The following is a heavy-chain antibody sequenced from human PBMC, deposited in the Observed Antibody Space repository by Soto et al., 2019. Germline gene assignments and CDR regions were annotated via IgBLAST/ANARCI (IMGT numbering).Heavy chain of an antibody. D-gene: IGHD3-10*01. CDR3: ARDPSHGSGSYLDY. Sequence: QVQLVERGGGVVQPGRSLRLSCTASGFNFNNYGMHWVRQAPGKGLEWVAVIWYDGSNKYYAVSVKGRFTISRDNSKNTVYLQMSSLRAEDTAVYFCARDPSHGSGSYLDYWGQGTLVTVSS. V-gene: IGHV3-33*01. CDR2: IWYDGSNK. CDR1: GFNFNNYG. J-gene: IGHJ4*02.